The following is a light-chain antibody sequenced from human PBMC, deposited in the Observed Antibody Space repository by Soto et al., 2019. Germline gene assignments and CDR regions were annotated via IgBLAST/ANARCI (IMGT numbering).Light chain of an antibody. J-gene: IGKJ5*01. CDR1: QSVSSSY. Sequence: EIVLTPSPGTLSLSPVERATLSCRASQSVSSSYLAWYQQKPGQAPRLLIYGASSRATGIPDRFSGSGSGTDFTLTISRLEPEDFAVYFCQRYGSSPLITFGQGTRLEIK. CDR2: GAS. CDR3: QRYGSSPLIT. V-gene: IGKV3-20*01.